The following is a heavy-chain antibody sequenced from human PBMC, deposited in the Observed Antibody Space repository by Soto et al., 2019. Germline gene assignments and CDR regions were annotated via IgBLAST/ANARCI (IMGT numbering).Heavy chain of an antibody. CDR3: PRGYTGYAQAGLDS. D-gene: IGHD5-12*01. V-gene: IGHV3-48*01. Sequence: EVQLVESGGGLVQPGGSLRLSCAASGFTFSIYSMNWVRQAPGKGLEWVSYITSSGSAIYYADTVKGRFTISRDNAKNSRYLQMNSLRAEDTAVYYCPRGYTGYAQAGLDSWGQGPLVTVAA. CDR1: GFTFSIYS. J-gene: IGHJ4*02. CDR2: ITSSGSAI.